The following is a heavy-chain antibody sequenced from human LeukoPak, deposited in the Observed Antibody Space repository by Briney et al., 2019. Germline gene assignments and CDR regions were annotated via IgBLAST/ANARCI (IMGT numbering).Heavy chain of an antibody. V-gene: IGHV4-39*01. CDR2: IYYSGST. CDR3: ARLGSFDY. CDR1: GDSISSTNYY. J-gene: IGHJ4*02. D-gene: IGHD3-10*01. Sequence: SETLSLTCTVSGDSISSTNYYWGWIRQPPGKGLEWIGSIYYSGSTYYNPSLKSRVTISVDTSKNQFSLKLSSVTAADTAVYYCARLGSFDYWGQGTLVTVSS.